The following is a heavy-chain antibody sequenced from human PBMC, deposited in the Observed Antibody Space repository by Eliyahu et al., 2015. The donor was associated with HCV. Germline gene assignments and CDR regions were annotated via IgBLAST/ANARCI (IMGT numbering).Heavy chain of an antibody. CDR2: INHSGST. D-gene: IGHD3-9*01. CDR1: GGSFSGYX. V-gene: IGHV4-34*01. Sequence: QVQLQQWGAGLLKPSETLSLTCAVYGGSFSGYXWSWIRQPPGKGLEWIGEINHSGSTNYNPSLKSRVTISVDTSKNQFSLKLSSVTAADTAVYYCARATVLRYFDWLLRKWAHLDYWGQGTLVTVSS. J-gene: IGHJ4*02. CDR3: ARATVLRYFDWLLRKWAHLDY.